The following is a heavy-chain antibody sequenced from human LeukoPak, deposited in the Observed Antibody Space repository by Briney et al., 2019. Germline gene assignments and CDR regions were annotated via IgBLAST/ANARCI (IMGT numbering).Heavy chain of an antibody. CDR3: AKGINIVVMVAINY. V-gene: IGHV3-23*01. CDR1: GFTFGGYA. D-gene: IGHD2-15*01. Sequence: GGSLRLSCAASGFTFGGYAMSWVRQAPGKGLEWVSAISGSGGSTYYADSVKGRFTISRDNSKNTLYLQMNSLRAEDTAVYYCAKGINIVVMVAINYWGQGTLVTVSS. J-gene: IGHJ4*02. CDR2: ISGSGGST.